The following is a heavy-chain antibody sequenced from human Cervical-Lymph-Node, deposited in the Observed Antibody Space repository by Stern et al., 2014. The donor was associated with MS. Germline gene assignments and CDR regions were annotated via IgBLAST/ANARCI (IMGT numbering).Heavy chain of an antibody. Sequence: VQLVESGSEVKKPGAAVKVSCKASGYTFTRNDILWVRQAPRQGLEWMGLIVPGFGGTTYAQSWRGRVSMTRDTSATTVYMELSSLRSEDTAVYYCATSGLGGAVGSWGQGTLVTVSA. CDR3: ATSGLGGAVGS. V-gene: IGHV1-46*04. CDR1: GYTFTRND. CDR2: IVPGFGGT. J-gene: IGHJ5*02. D-gene: IGHD3-10*01.